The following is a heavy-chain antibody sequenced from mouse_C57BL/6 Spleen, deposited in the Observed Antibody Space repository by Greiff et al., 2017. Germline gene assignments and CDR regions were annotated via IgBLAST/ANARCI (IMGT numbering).Heavy chain of an antibody. CDR1: GYTFTSYG. CDR3: ARSAYINYLAY. J-gene: IGHJ3*01. Sequence: VQLQQSGAELARPGASVKLSCKASGYTFTSYGISWVKQRTGQGLEWIGEIYPRSGNTYYNEKFKGKATLPADKSSSTAYMELRSLTSEDSAVYFCARSAYINYLAYWGQGTLVTVSA. D-gene: IGHD2-5*01. CDR2: IYPRSGNT. V-gene: IGHV1-81*01.